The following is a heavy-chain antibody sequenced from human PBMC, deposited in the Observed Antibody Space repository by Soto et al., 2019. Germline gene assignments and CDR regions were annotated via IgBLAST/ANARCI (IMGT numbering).Heavy chain of an antibody. CDR2: INHSGST. CDR3: ARPKKYNSGWYGGYFFDY. J-gene: IGHJ4*02. V-gene: IGHV4-34*01. Sequence: PSETLSLTCAVYGGSFSDYFWSWIRQPPGKGLEWIGEINHSGSTNHSPSLKSRVTISVDTPKNQFSLKLSSVTAADTAVYYCARPKKYNSGWYGGYFFDYWGQGTLVTVSS. D-gene: IGHD6-19*01. CDR1: GGSFSDYF.